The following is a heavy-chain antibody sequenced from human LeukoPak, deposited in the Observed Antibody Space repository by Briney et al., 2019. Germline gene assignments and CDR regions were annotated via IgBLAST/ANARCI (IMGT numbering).Heavy chain of an antibody. J-gene: IGHJ4*02. Sequence: GGSLRLSCAASGFTFSNAWMSWVRQAPGKGLEWVGRIKSKTDGGTTDYAAPVKGRFTISRDDSKNTLYLQMNSLKTEDTAVYYCTIDTVVTGFDYWGQGTLVTVSS. CDR2: IKSKTDGGTT. CDR3: TIDTVVTGFDY. V-gene: IGHV3-15*01. CDR1: GFTFSNAW. D-gene: IGHD4-23*01.